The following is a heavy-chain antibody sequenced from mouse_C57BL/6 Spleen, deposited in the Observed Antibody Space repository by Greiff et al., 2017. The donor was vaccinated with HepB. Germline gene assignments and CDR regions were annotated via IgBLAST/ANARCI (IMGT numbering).Heavy chain of an antibody. CDR1: GFNIKDYN. D-gene: IGHD2-4*01. V-gene: IGHV14-1*01. J-gene: IGHJ3*01. Sequence: EVQLQQSGAELVRPGASVKLSCTASGFNIKDYNMHWVKQRPEQGLEWIGRIDPEDGDTEYAPKFQGKATMTADTSSNTAYLQLSSLTSEDTAGYYCTTIDYDGGFAYWGHRTLVTVSA. CDR3: TTIDYDGGFAY. CDR2: IDPEDGDT.